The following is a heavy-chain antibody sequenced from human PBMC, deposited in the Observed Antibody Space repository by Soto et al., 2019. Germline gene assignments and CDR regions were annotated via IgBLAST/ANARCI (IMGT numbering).Heavy chain of an antibody. CDR3: ATVILNCSSTSCYLEYFQH. CDR2: FDPEDGET. V-gene: IGHV1-24*01. J-gene: IGHJ1*01. D-gene: IGHD2-2*01. CDR1: GYTLTELS. Sequence: GASVKVSCKVSGYTLTELSMHWVRQAPGKGLEWMGGFDPEDGETIYAQKFQGRVTMTEDTSTDTAYMELSSLRSEDTAVYYCATVILNCSSTSCYLEYFQHWGQGTLVTVSS.